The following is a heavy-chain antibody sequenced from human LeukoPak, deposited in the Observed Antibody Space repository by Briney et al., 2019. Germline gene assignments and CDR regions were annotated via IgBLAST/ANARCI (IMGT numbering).Heavy chain of an antibody. CDR3: AKVYSGSYRLYYFDY. D-gene: IGHD1-26*01. Sequence: GGSLRLSCAASGFTFSRYEMNWVRQAPGKGLEWVSAISGSGGSTYYADSVKGRFTISRDNSKNTLYLQMNSLRAEDTAVYYCAKVYSGSYRLYYFDYWGQGTLVTVSS. V-gene: IGHV3-23*01. CDR2: ISGSGGST. CDR1: GFTFSRYE. J-gene: IGHJ4*02.